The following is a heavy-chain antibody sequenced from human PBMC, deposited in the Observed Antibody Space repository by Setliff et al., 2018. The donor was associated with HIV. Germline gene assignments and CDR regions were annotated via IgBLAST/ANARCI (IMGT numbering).Heavy chain of an antibody. Sequence: SETLSLTCTVSGGSISSSSYYWGWIRQPPGKGLEWIGSIYYSGITYYNPSLQGRVTMTTDTSTSTAYTELRSLRSDYTAVYYCARSIVPVASGYYYFEYWGQGTLVTVSS. CDR1: GGSISSSSYY. J-gene: IGHJ4*02. V-gene: IGHV4-39*01. D-gene: IGHD3-3*01. CDR2: IYYSGIT. CDR3: ARSIVPVASGYYYFEY.